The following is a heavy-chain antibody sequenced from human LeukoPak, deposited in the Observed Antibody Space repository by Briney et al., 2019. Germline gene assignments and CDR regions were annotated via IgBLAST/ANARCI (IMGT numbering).Heavy chain of an antibody. D-gene: IGHD2-15*01. J-gene: IGHJ3*02. CDR1: GFIFDDYA. CDR2: ISWNSGSI. V-gene: IGHV3-9*01. Sequence: GRSLRLSCAASGFIFDDYAMYWVRQAPGKGLEWVSVISWNSGSIGYADSVKGRFTISRDNAKNSLYLQMNSLRAEDTALYYCAKGYCSGGSCFDDAFDIWGQGTMVTVSS. CDR3: AKGYCSGGSCFDDAFDI.